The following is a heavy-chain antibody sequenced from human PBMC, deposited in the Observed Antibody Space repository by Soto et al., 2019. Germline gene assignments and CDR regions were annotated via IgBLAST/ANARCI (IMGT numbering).Heavy chain of an antibody. V-gene: IGHV3-23*01. Sequence: GGSLRLSCAASGFTFSSYVMSWVRQAPGKGLEWVSAISGSGGSTYYADSVKGRFTISRDNSKNTLYLQMNSLRAEDTPVYYCAKVGSYGDYFDYWGQGTLVTVSS. CDR1: GFTFSSYV. CDR2: ISGSGGST. J-gene: IGHJ4*02. CDR3: AKVGSYGDYFDY. D-gene: IGHD1-26*01.